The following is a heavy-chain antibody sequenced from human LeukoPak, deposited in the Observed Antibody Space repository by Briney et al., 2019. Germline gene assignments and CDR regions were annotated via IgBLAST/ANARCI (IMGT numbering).Heavy chain of an antibody. CDR2: ISSSGSTI. V-gene: IGHV3-11*04. D-gene: IGHD3-3*01. CDR3: ARDNYDFWSGYSINFDY. CDR1: GFTFSDYC. Sequence: KPGGSLRLSCAASGFTFSDYCMSWIRQAPGKGLEWVSYISSSGSTIYYADSVKGRFTISRDNAKNSLYLQMNSLRAEDTAVYYCARDNYDFWSGYSINFDYWGQGTLVTVSS. J-gene: IGHJ4*02.